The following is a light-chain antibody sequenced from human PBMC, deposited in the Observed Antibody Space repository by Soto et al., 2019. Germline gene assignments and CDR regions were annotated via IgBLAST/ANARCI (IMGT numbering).Light chain of an antibody. CDR2: DVS. CDR1: SSDVGGYNY. Sequence: QSVLTQPASVSGSPGQSITISCTGTSSDVGGYNYVSWYQQHPGKAPKLMIYDVSKRPSGVSNRFSGSKSGNTASLTISGLQAEDEADYYCSSYTSSSYVVFGGGTKLTVL. CDR3: SSYTSSSYVV. J-gene: IGLJ2*01. V-gene: IGLV2-14*01.